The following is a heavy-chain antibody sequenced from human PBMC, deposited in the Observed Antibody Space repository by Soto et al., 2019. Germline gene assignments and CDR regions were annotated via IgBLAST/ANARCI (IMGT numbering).Heavy chain of an antibody. Sequence: SETMSLPCAVYGGSFSGYYWCWIRQPTGKGLGWIGGINHGGSTTYNLTRKSRLTISVDTSNNQSTLKLSSVTAVDTAVYYCARVARLYCTNGVCYPGYYCMDGRGQGATVTVS. D-gene: IGHD2-8*01. CDR1: GGSFSGYY. J-gene: IGHJ6*02. CDR3: ARVARLYCTNGVCYPGYYCMDG. CDR2: INHGGST. V-gene: IGHV4-34*01.